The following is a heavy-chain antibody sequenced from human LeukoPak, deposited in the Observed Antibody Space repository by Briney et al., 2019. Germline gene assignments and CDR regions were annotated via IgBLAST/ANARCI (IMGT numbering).Heavy chain of an antibody. J-gene: IGHJ4*02. CDR3: ASRPYGSLGPLDY. CDR2: ISSSGSTI. CDR1: GSTFSNSE. D-gene: IGHD3-10*01. V-gene: IGHV3-48*03. Sequence: GGSLRLSCGVSGSTFSNSEINWVRQAPGKGLEWISYISSSGSTIYYADSVKGRFTISRDNAKNSLYLQMNSLRAEDTAVYYCASRPYGSLGPLDYWGQGTLVTVSS.